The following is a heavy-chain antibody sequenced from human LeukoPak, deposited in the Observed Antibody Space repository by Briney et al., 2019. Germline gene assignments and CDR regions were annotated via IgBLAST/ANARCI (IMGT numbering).Heavy chain of an antibody. V-gene: IGHV1-2*06. J-gene: IGHJ4*02. Sequence: ASVKVSCKASGYTFSDYYIHWVRQAPGQGLEWMGRINPDSGGTNYAQKLQGRVTMTRDTSISTAYMGLSRLRSDDTAVYYCASGYEDYWGQGTLVTVTS. CDR2: INPDSGGT. D-gene: IGHD5-12*01. CDR1: GYTFSDYY. CDR3: ASGYEDY.